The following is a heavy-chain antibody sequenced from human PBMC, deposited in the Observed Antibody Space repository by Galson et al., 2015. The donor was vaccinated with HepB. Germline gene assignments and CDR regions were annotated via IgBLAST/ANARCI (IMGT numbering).Heavy chain of an antibody. CDR3: ARAPTFLAGMDV. CDR2: IWSDGSNK. V-gene: IGHV3-33*01. J-gene: IGHJ6*04. Sequence: SLRLSCAASGFTFSSYGMRWVRQAPGKGLEWVAVIWSDGSNKYYADSVTGRFTISRDDSKNTLYLQMNGLRAEDTAVYYCARAPTFLAGMDVWGKGTTVTVSS. D-gene: IGHD3-3*01. CDR1: GFTFSSYG.